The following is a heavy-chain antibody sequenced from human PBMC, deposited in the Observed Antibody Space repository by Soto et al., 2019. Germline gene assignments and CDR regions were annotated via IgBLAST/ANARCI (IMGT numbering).Heavy chain of an antibody. Sequence: SETLSLTCTVSGGSIRSYYWSWFRQPPGKGLEWIGYVYYSGSTKYNPSLKSRVTISVDSSKNQFSLKLDSVTAADTAVYYCARLGGYYQAFDHWGQGTLVTVS. CDR3: ARLGGYYQAFDH. CDR1: GGSIRSYY. CDR2: VYYSGST. J-gene: IGHJ4*02. D-gene: IGHD3-3*01. V-gene: IGHV4-59*08.